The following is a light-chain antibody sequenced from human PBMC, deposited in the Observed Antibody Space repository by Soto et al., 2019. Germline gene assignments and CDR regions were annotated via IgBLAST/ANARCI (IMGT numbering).Light chain of an antibody. CDR3: QTYDSSLSGLYV. Sequence: VLSQPPSISWGPGQRVTISCTVSSSNIGAGSDVHWYHQLPGTAPKLLIYGNTNRPSGVPDRFSGSKSGTSASLAIAGLQTEDEGDYYCQTYDSSLSGLYVFGTGTKVTVL. CDR1: SSNIGAGSD. CDR2: GNT. J-gene: IGLJ1*01. V-gene: IGLV1-40*01.